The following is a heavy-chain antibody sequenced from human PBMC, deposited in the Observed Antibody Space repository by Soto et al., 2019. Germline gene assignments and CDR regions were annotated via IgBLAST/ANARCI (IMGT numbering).Heavy chain of an antibody. CDR3: ATRAPRRQYSFGIAV. J-gene: IGHJ1*01. D-gene: IGHD2-15*01. CDR1: GYRFNNYW. V-gene: IGHV5-10-1*01. Sequence: VESLKISCKGSGYRFNNYWITWVRQMPGKGLEWLARIDPSDSYTNYSPSFEGRVTVSVDKSTSTAYLQWSSLQASDTATYYCATRAPRRQYSFGIAVWGQGTQVTV. CDR2: IDPSDSYT.